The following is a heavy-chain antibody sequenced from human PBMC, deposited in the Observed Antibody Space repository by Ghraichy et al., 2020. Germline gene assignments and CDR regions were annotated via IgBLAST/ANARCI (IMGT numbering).Heavy chain of an antibody. CDR3: ARGPVDGSSSYYYYYYGMDV. Sequence: GGSLRLSCAASGFTVSSNYMSWVRQAPGKGLEWVSVIYSGGSTYYADSVKGRFTISRDNSKNTLYLQMNSLRAEDTAVYYCARGPVDGSSSYYYYYYGMDVWGQGTTVTVSS. CDR2: IYSGGST. D-gene: IGHD6-6*01. V-gene: IGHV3-53*01. CDR1: GFTVSSNY. J-gene: IGHJ6*02.